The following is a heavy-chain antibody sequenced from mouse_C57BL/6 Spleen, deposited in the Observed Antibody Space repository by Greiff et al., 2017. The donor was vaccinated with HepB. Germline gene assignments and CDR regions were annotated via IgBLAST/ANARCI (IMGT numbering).Heavy chain of an antibody. J-gene: IGHJ3*01. Sequence: EVMLVESGGGLVQPKGSLKLSCAASGFTFNTYAMHWVRQAPGKGLEWVARIRSKSSNYATYYADSVKDRFTISRDDSQSMLYLQMNNLKTEDTAMYYCVRDGGYDYLAWFAYWGQGTLVTVSA. D-gene: IGHD2-4*01. V-gene: IGHV10-3*01. CDR2: IRSKSSNYAT. CDR1: GFTFNTYA. CDR3: VRDGGYDYLAWFAY.